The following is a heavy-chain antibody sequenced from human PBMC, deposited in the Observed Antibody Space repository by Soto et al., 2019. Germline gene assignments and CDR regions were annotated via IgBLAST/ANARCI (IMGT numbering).Heavy chain of an antibody. D-gene: IGHD6-13*01. CDR3: ARGDSSSWYSLDY. Sequence: ASVKVSCKASGGSFSTSSINRVRQAPGQGLEWMGIINPSGGSTSYAQKFQGRVTIARDTSAGTGYRGRGSVRSEDTAVYYCARGDSSSWYSLDYWGQGTLVTVSS. CDR1: GGSFSTSS. J-gene: IGHJ4*02. V-gene: IGHV1-46*01. CDR2: INPSGGST.